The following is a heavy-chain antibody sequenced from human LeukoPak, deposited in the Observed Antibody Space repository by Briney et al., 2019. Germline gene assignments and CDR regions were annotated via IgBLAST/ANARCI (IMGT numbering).Heavy chain of an antibody. CDR2: ISGSGGST. J-gene: IGHJ5*02. Sequence: GGSLRLSCAASGFTFSSYAMSWVRQAPGKGLEWVSAISGSGGSTYYADSVKGRFTISRDNSKNTLYLQMNSLRAEDTAVYHCAKGLLWFGELGPYNWFDPWGQGTLVTVSS. CDR1: GFTFSSYA. CDR3: AKGLLWFGELGPYNWFDP. D-gene: IGHD3-10*01. V-gene: IGHV3-23*01.